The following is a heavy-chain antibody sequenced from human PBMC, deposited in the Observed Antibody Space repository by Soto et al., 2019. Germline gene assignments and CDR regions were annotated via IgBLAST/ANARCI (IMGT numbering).Heavy chain of an antibody. D-gene: IGHD3-22*01. CDR2: IYYSGSS. J-gene: IGHJ4*02. Sequence: SVTLSLTCTVSGVSISSDDYYWRWIRPPPGKGLEWIGYIYYSGSSYYNPSLKSRVTISIDTSKNQLSLKLSSVTAADTAVYYCARIGLYDSDDYYYPDYWGQGTLVTVSS. V-gene: IGHV4-30-4*02. CDR3: ARIGLYDSDDYYYPDY. CDR1: GVSISSDDYY.